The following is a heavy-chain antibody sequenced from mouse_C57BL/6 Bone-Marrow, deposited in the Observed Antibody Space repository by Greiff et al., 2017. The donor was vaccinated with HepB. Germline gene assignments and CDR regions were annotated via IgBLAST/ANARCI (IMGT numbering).Heavy chain of an antibody. CDR2: IYPRSGNT. CDR1: GYTFTSYG. V-gene: IGHV1-81*01. D-gene: IGHD2-1*01. Sequence: QVQLKQSGAELARPGASVKLSCKASGYTFTSYGISWVKQRTGQGIEWIGEIYPRSGNTYYNEKFKGKATLTADKSSSTAYMELRSLTSEDSAVYFCARKIFYYGLYYWGQGTTLTVSS. J-gene: IGHJ2*01. CDR3: ARKIFYYGLYY.